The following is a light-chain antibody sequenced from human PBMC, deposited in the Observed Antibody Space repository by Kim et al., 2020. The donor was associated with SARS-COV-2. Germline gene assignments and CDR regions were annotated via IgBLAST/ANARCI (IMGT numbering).Light chain of an antibody. CDR1: SSDVGAYNY. J-gene: IGLJ2*01. V-gene: IGLV2-11*01. CDR3: CSYAGQYTYVK. Sequence: QSALTQPRSVSGSPGQSVTISCTGTSSDVGAYNYVSWYQQHPGKAPKHIIYDVIKRPSEVPDRFSGSKSGNTASLTISGLQAEDEADYYCCSYAGQYTYVKFGGGTQLTVL. CDR2: DVI.